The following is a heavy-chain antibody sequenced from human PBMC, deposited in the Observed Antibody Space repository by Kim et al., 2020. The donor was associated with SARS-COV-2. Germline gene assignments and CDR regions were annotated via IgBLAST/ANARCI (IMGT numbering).Heavy chain of an antibody. CDR1: GYTFTSYA. CDR3: AREKYSYGLNWFDP. Sequence: ASVKVSCKASGYTFTSYAMNWVRQAPGQGLEWMGWINTNTGNPTYSQGFTGRFVFSWDTSVSTAYLEISSLKSEDTAVYYCAREKYSYGLNWFDPWGQGT. J-gene: IGHJ5*02. CDR2: INTNTGNP. V-gene: IGHV7-4-1*02. D-gene: IGHD5-18*01.